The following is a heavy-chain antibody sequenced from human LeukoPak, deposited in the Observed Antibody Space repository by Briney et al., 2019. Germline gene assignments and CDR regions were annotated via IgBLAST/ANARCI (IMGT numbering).Heavy chain of an antibody. Sequence: SETLSLTCTVSGYSIRSGFYWGWIRQPPGKGLEWIGNIYHSGITYYTPSLKSRVTISVDTSKNQFSLRLRSVTAADTAVYYCARVTGYMVEDYFDSWGQGTLVTVSS. CDR1: GYSIRSGFY. D-gene: IGHD6-13*01. V-gene: IGHV4-38-2*02. J-gene: IGHJ4*02. CDR2: IYHSGIT. CDR3: ARVTGYMVEDYFDS.